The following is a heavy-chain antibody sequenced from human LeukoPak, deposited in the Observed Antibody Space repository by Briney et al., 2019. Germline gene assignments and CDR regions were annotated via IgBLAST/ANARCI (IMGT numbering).Heavy chain of an antibody. CDR1: GFTFSSYA. Sequence: PGESLRLSCAASGFTFSSYAMSWVRQAPGKGLEWVSAISGSGGSTYYADSVKGRFTISRDNSKNTLYLQMNSLRAEDTAVYYCAKYLYGGYDYFDYWGQGTLVTVSS. J-gene: IGHJ4*02. D-gene: IGHD4-17*01. CDR2: ISGSGGST. V-gene: IGHV3-23*01. CDR3: AKYLYGGYDYFDY.